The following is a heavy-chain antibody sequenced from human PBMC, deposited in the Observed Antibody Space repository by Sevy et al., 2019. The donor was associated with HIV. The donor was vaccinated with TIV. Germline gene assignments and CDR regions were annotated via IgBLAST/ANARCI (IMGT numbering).Heavy chain of an antibody. V-gene: IGHV3-23*01. J-gene: IGHJ4*02. CDR3: AKEGGGYNYDSSCLFDY. Sequence: GGSLRLSCAASGFTFSSYAMTWVRQAPGKGLEWVSGISGSGYSKYYADSVKGRFTISRDNSKNSLYLQINSLRAEDTAVYYCAKEGGGYNYDSSCLFDYWGQGTLVTVSS. CDR1: GFTFSSYA. D-gene: IGHD3-22*01. CDR2: ISGSGYSK.